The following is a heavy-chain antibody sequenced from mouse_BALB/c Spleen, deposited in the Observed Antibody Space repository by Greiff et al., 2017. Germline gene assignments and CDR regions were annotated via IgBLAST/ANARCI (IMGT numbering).Heavy chain of an antibody. Sequence: QGQLQQSGPSLVQPSQSLSITCTVSGFSLTSYGVHWVRQSPGKGLEWLGVIWRGGSTDYNAAFMSRLSITKDNSKSQVFFKMNSLQADDTAIYYCAKQITTVVPYYYAMDYWGQGTSVTVSS. V-gene: IGHV2-5-1*01. J-gene: IGHJ4*01. CDR2: IWRGGST. CDR3: AKQITTVVPYYYAMDY. CDR1: GFSLTSYG. D-gene: IGHD1-1*01.